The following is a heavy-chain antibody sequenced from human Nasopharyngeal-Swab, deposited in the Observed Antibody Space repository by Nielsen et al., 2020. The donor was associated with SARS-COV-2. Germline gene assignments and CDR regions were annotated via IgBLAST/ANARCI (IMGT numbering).Heavy chain of an antibody. Sequence: GGSLRLSYAASGFTFNKYNFNWVRQAPGKGLEWVSSISSSSSYIYYADSVKGRFTISRDNAKNSLYLQMNSLRAEDTALYYCAKDIRRVRWLQLFDYWGQGTLVTVSS. D-gene: IGHD5-24*01. J-gene: IGHJ4*02. CDR3: AKDIRRVRWLQLFDY. V-gene: IGHV3-21*04. CDR1: GFTFNKYN. CDR2: ISSSSSYI.